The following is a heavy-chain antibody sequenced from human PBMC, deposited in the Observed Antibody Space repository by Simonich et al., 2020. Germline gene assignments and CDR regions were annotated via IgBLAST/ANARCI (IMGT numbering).Heavy chain of an antibody. J-gene: IGHJ3*02. D-gene: IGHD6-13*01. CDR2: SYFSVST. CDR1: GGCISRSSYY. CDR3: ARHAGFAFDI. Sequence: QLQLQESGPGLVKPSETLSLTCTVSGGCISRSSYYWGWNRQPPGKGLEWIGRSYFSVSTNYSPALKSRVTISVDTSKNQFSLKLSAVTAADTAVYYCARHAGFAFDIWGQGTMVTVSS. V-gene: IGHV4-39*01.